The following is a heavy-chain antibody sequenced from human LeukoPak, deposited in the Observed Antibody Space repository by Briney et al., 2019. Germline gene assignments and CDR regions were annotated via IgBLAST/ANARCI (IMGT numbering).Heavy chain of an antibody. CDR3: ARDYYDTSGNGAFDI. CDR1: GYTFTDYY. CDR2: INPKTGVT. D-gene: IGHD3-22*01. J-gene: IGHJ3*02. Sequence: ASPKVSCKASGYTFTDYYLHWVRQATGHGLEWMGWINPKTGVTKYAQNFQGRVTMTRDTSISTVYMELSRLRSDDTAVYYCARDYYDTSGNGAFDIWGQGTMVTVSA. V-gene: IGHV1-2*02.